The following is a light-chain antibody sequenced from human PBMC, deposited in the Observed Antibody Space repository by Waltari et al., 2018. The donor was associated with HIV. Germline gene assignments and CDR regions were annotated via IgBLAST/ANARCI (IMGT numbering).Light chain of an antibody. V-gene: IGLV2-8*01. CDR1: SSYVGGYNY. J-gene: IGLJ2*01. CDR3: SSYAGSNNFVV. Sequence: QSALTQPPSASGSPGQSVTISCTGTSSYVGGYNYVSWYQQHPGKAPKLMIEEVSKRPSGVPDRFSGSKSGNTASLTVSGLQAEDEADYYCSSYAGSNNFVVVGGGTKLTVL. CDR2: EVS.